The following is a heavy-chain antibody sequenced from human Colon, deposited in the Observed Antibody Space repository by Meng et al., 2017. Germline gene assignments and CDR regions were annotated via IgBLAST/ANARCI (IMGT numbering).Heavy chain of an antibody. D-gene: IGHD3-22*01. CDR2: VFYSGST. V-gene: IGHV4-31*02. Sequence: GQLQESGPGLEQPSPPLSLPSASPGCSSSTSCHWWSWIRQHPGKGLEWICYVFYSGSTQYNPSLKSRVSISVDTTKNQFSLKLYAMTAADTAAYCCARDMSGGYYWFDPWGQGTLVTVSS. CDR1: GCSSSTSCHW. CDR3: ARDMSGGYYWFDP. J-gene: IGHJ5*02.